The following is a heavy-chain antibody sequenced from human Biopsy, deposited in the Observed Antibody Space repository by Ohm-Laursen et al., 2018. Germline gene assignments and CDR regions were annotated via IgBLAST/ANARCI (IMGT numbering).Heavy chain of an antibody. CDR3: AKDLHSYGMDV. J-gene: IGHJ6*02. CDR2: ISWNSGSI. CDR1: GFTFDDYA. Sequence: SLRLSCAASGFTFDDYAMHWVRQVPGKGLEWVSGISWNSGSIGYVDSVRGRFTISRDNAKNTLHLQMNSLRADDTAIYYCAKDLHSYGMDVWGQGTTVTVSS. V-gene: IGHV3-9*01.